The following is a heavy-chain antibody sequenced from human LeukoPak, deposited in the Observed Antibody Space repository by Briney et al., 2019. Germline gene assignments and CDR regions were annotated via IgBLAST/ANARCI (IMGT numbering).Heavy chain of an antibody. CDR1: GFIFSNYA. D-gene: IGHD6-13*01. CDR2: MSRSGGST. J-gene: IGHJ4*02. V-gene: IGHV3-23*01. CDR3: AQYRGAVISNWYLDS. Sequence: PGGSLRLSCAASGFIFSNYAMTWVRQAPGKGLEWVSTMSRSGGSTYYADSVKGRFTISRDNSKNTLYLQMNSLRAADTAIYYCAQYRGAVISNWYLDSWGQGTLVTVSS.